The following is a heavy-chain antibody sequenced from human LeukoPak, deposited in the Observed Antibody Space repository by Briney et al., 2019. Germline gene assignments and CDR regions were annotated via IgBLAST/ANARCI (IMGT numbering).Heavy chain of an antibody. J-gene: IGHJ6*02. CDR3: ARDRYYYYYGMDV. CDR1: GSTFSSYG. Sequence: GGSLRLSCAASGSTFSSYGMHWVRQAPGKGLEWVAVIWYDGSNKYYADSVKGRFTISRDNSKNTLYLQMNSLRAEDTAVYYCARDRYYYYYGMDVWGQGTTVTVSS. CDR2: IWYDGSNK. V-gene: IGHV3-33*01.